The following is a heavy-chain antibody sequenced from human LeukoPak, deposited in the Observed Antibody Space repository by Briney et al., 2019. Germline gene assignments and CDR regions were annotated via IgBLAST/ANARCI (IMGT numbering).Heavy chain of an antibody. CDR3: ARASPSYDSRLGDY. CDR1: GYTFTNYG. CDR2: ISTYTGNT. V-gene: IGHV1-18*04. J-gene: IGHJ4*02. D-gene: IGHD3-22*01. Sequence: ASVKVSCKASGYTFTNYGISWVRQAPGQGLEWMGWISTYTGNTNYAQKLQGSVTMTTDTATSTAYMELRSLTSDDTAVYYCARASPSYDSRLGDYWGQGTLVTASS.